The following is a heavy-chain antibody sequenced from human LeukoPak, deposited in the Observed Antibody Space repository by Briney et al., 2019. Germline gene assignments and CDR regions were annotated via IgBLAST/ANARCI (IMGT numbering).Heavy chain of an antibody. CDR3: ARHTSAWYYFDY. J-gene: IGHJ4*02. Sequence: GGSLRLPCAASGFTFSDYWMSWVRQAPGKGLEWVANIKQDGSEKYYVDSVKGRFTISRDNAKNSLYLQMNSLRAEDTAVYYCARHTSAWYYFDYWGQGTLVTVSS. V-gene: IGHV3-7*01. CDR1: GFTFSDYW. CDR2: IKQDGSEK. D-gene: IGHD6-19*01.